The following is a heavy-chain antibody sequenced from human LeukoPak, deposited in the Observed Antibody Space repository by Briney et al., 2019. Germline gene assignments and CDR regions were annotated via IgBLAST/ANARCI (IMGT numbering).Heavy chain of an antibody. CDR1: GFTFSSYW. D-gene: IGHD2-2*01. V-gene: IGHV3-7*01. CDR2: IKQDGSEK. CDR3: ARVEEVPAAQYYYYYYYMDV. J-gene: IGHJ6*03. Sequence: GGSLRLSCAASGFTFSSYWMSWVRQAPGKGLEWVANIKQDGSEKYYVDSVKGRFTISRDNAKNSLYLQMNSLRAEDTAVYYCARVEEVPAAQYYYYYYYMDVWGKGTTVTVSS.